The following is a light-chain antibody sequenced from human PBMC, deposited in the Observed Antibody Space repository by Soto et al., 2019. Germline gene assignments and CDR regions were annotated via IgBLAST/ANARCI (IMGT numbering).Light chain of an antibody. CDR2: KAS. Sequence: DIQMTQSPSTLSASVGDRVTITCRASQSISSWLAWYQQKPGKAPKLLIYKASSLESGVSSRFSGSGSGTEFTLTISSLQPDDFATYYGQQYNSYSRTCGQGTKVDIK. V-gene: IGKV1-5*03. CDR1: QSISSW. J-gene: IGKJ1*01. CDR3: QQYNSYSRT.